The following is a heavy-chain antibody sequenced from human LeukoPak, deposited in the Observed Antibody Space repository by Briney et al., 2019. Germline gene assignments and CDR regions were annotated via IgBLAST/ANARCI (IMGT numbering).Heavy chain of an antibody. J-gene: IGHJ4*02. CDR2: IWYDGSNK. D-gene: IGHD1-20*01. V-gene: IGHV3-33*01. Sequence: GGSLRLSCAASGFTFSSYGMHWVRQAPGKGLEWVAVIWYDGSNKYYADSVKGRFTISRDNSKNTLYLQMNSLRAEDTAVYYCTRSITATTTTFDYWGQGTLVTVSS. CDR3: TRSITATTTTFDY. CDR1: GFTFSSYG.